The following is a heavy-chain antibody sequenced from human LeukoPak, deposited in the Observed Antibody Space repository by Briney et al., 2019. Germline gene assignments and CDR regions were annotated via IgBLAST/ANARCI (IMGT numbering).Heavy chain of an antibody. J-gene: IGHJ6*03. V-gene: IGHV3-11*04. CDR3: ATSLSGWGTYHYMDV. Sequence: GGSLRLSCAASGFTFSDYYMSWIRQAPGKGLEWVSYISSSGSTIYYADSVKGRFTLSRDSATNSLYLHMNSLRAEDTAVYYCATSLSGWGTYHYMDVWGKGTAVTISS. CDR1: GFTFSDYY. D-gene: IGHD6-19*01. CDR2: ISSSGSTI.